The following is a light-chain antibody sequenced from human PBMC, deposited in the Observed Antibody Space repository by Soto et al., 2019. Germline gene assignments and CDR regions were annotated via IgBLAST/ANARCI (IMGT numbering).Light chain of an antibody. CDR1: QSVSSN. J-gene: IGKJ5*01. CDR2: GAS. CDR3: HQYNNWPPIT. Sequence: EIVMTQSPATLSVSPGERATLSCRASQSVSSNLAWYQQKPGQAPRLLIYGASTRATGIPARFSGSGSGTDFTLTISSLQSADFAVYYCHQYNNWPPITFGQGTRLEIK. V-gene: IGKV3-15*01.